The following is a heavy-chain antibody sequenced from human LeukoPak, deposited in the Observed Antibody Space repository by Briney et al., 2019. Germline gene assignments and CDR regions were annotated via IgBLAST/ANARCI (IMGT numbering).Heavy chain of an antibody. J-gene: IGHJ3*02. CDR1: GYTLTRCA. CDR2: IHADSGNT. Sequence: ASVKVSCKTSGYTLTRCAVHWVRQAPGQRLEWMGWIHADSGNTKYSQKLQGRVTIARDTSASTIYMELSSLRFEDTAVYFCTIGLAGDWDAFDIWGLGTMVTVSS. V-gene: IGHV1-3*01. D-gene: IGHD6-19*01. CDR3: TIGLAGDWDAFDI.